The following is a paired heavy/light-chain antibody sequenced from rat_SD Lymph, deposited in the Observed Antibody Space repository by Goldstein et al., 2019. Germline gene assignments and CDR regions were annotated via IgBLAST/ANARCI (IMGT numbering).Light chain of an antibody. Sequence: DIQMTQTPSSMPASLGERVTISCRASQGISNYLNWYQQKPDGTIKPLIYYTSNLQSGVPSRFSGSGSGTDYSLTISSLEPEDFAMYYCQQYDSSPWTFGGGTKLELK. J-gene: IGKJ1*01. CDR2: YTS. V-gene: IGKV10S5*01. CDR3: QQYDSSPWT. CDR1: QGISNY.
Heavy chain of an antibody. J-gene: IGHJ2*01. CDR2: IDWDGDK. CDR3: ARSWDTTDYYYYFDY. Sequence: QVTLKESGPGMLQPSKTLSLTCSFSGFSLSTSGMVVSWIRQPSGKSLEWLAAIDWDGDKYYNPSLKSRLTVSKNTSNTQVFLKITSVDIADTATYYCARSWDTTDYYYYFDYWGQGVMVTVSS. V-gene: IGHV8S18*01. CDR1: GFSLSTSGMV. D-gene: IGHD1-6*01.